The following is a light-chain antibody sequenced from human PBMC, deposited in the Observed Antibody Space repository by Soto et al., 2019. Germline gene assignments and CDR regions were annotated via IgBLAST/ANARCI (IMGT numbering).Light chain of an antibody. V-gene: IGKV1-33*01. J-gene: IGKJ2*01. CDR3: QQYDNLPPYT. CDR2: DAS. Sequence: DIQMTQSPSSLSASVGDRVTITCQASRDISVYLNWYQQKPGKPPKLLVFDASNLHTGVPSRFSGSGSGTHSTFTISSLQPEDIATYYCQQYDNLPPYTFGQGTKLEIQ. CDR1: RDISVY.